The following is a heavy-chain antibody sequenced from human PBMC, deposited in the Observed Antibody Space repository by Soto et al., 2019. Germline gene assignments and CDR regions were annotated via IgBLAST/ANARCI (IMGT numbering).Heavy chain of an antibody. Sequence: QVHLVQSGAEVKKPGAAVTVSCKASGYNFIDFYIHWVRQAPGQGLEWRGWINPNSGTTNYAQKFQGRVTMTRDTSINTAYMEVSSLRSDDTAVYFCANNYRRQLVAFLPGRYYNGMRVWGQGTTVTVSS. V-gene: IGHV1-2*02. CDR1: GYNFIDFY. J-gene: IGHJ6*02. CDR2: INPNSGTT. CDR3: ANNYRRQLVAFLPGRYYNGMRV. D-gene: IGHD3-10*01.